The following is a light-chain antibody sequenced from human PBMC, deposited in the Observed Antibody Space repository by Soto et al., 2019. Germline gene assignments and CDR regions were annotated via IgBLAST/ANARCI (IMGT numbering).Light chain of an antibody. J-gene: IGLJ2*01. CDR3: QVWDSSSDHSVV. Sequence: SYELTQPPSVSVAPGQTARITCGGNDIGSKSVHWYQLKPGQAPELVVYDVRDRPSGIPERFSGSNSGNTATLTISRVEDGDEAAYYCQVWDSSSDHSVVFGGGTKLTVL. CDR1: DIGSKS. CDR2: DVR. V-gene: IGLV3-21*02.